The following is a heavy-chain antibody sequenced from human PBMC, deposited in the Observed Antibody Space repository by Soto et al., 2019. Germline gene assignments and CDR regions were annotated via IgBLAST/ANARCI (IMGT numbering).Heavy chain of an antibody. J-gene: IGHJ6*02. Sequence: PGGSLRLSCAASGFTFSSYSMNWVRQAPGKGLEWVSSISSSSSYIYYADSVKGRFTISRDNAKNSLYLQMNSLRAEDTAVYYCARALTVPPGGYYYGMDVWGQGTTVTVS. CDR2: ISSSSSYI. CDR1: GFTFSSYS. CDR3: ARALTVPPGGYYYGMDV. D-gene: IGHD4-17*01. V-gene: IGHV3-21*01.